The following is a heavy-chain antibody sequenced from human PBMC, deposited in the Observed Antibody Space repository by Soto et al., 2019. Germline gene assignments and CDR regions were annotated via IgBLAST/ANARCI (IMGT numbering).Heavy chain of an antibody. CDR2: INPKSGGT. Sequence: GXAVKVLLQDFCIYLQRLLYAPGATCPGQGLEWMGWINPKSGGTLYAQKFQGRVTMTRDTSISTAYMELSRLRSDDTAVYYCARGGTFEYDTSGYSVYWGQGTLVTVSS. J-gene: IGHJ4*02. CDR1: IYLQRLL. CDR3: ARGGTFEYDTSGYSVY. D-gene: IGHD3-22*01. V-gene: IGHV1-2*02.